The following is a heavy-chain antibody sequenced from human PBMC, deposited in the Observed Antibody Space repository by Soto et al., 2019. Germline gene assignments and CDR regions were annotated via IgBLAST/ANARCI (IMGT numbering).Heavy chain of an antibody. CDR1: DYSFSSYA. CDR2: INPYNENT. V-gene: IGHV1-18*01. Sequence: QIQLVQSGAEVKKPGASVKVSCKASDYSFSSYAISWVRQAPGQGLEWMGWINPYNENTNYAPKFQGRISMPTDTSTSTANMELRSLRFHDTARYSCVRDEVTAPGLDFDYWGQGTLVTVSS. J-gene: IGHJ4*02. CDR3: VRDEVTAPGLDFDY. D-gene: IGHD2-21*02.